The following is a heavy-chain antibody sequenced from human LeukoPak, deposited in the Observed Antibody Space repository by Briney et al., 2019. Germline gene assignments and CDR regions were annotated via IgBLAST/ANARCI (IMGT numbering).Heavy chain of an antibody. CDR3: ARGPHYDILTGYYNYMDV. D-gene: IGHD3-9*01. Sequence: PGGSLRLSCAASGFTFSDYYMSWIRQAPGKGLEWVSYISSSGSTIYYADSVKGRFTISRDNAKNSLYLQMNSLRAEDTAVYYCARGPHYDILTGYYNYMDVWGKGTTVTVSS. V-gene: IGHV3-11*04. J-gene: IGHJ6*03. CDR1: GFTFSDYY. CDR2: ISSSGSTI.